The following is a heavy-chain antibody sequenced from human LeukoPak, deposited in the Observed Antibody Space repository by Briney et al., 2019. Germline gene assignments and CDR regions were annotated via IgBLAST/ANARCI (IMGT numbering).Heavy chain of an antibody. CDR1: GGSVSSGSYY. V-gene: IGHV4-61*01. J-gene: IGHJ4*02. D-gene: IGHD4-11*01. Sequence: SETLSLTCIVSGGSVSSGSYYWSWIRQPPGKGLEWVGYIYYSGSTTYNPSLKGRVTISVDTSKNQFSLQLSSVTAADTAVYYCARMYSNYFDYWGQGSLVTVSS. CDR2: IYYSGST. CDR3: ARMYSNYFDY.